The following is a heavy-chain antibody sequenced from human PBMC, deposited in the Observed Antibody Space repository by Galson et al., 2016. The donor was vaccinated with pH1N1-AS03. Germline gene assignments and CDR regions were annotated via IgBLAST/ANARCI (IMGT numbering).Heavy chain of an antibody. J-gene: IGHJ4*02. V-gene: IGHV2-5*02. CDR3: VHRRRTITVASVFDY. CDR1: GFSLSTSGEG. Sequence: PALVKPTQTLTLTCTFSGFSLSTSGEGVGWIRQPPGKALEWLTLIHWDDDKRYSPSLRTRLTITKDTPKNQVVLTMTNMDPVDTATYFCVHRRRTITVASVFDYWGQGALVNVSS. D-gene: IGHD5-12*01. CDR2: IHWDDDK.